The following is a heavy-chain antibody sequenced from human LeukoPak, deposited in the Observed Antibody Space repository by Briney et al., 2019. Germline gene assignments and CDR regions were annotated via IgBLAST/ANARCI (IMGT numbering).Heavy chain of an antibody. D-gene: IGHD6-13*01. CDR2: IYHSGST. CDR1: GYSISSGYY. J-gene: IGHJ6*02. Sequence: PSETLSLTCTVSGYSISSGYYWGWIRQPPGKGLEWIGSIYHSGSTYYNPSLKSRVTISVDTSKNQFSLKLSSVTAADTAVYYCARIRMEQQLDYYGMDVWGQGTTVTVSS. V-gene: IGHV4-38-2*02. CDR3: ARIRMEQQLDYYGMDV.